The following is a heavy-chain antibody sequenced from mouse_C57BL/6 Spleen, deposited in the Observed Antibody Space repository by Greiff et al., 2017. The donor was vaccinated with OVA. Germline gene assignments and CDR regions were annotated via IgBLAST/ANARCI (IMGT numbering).Heavy chain of an antibody. CDR2: ISSGSSTI. J-gene: IGHJ2*01. CDR3: ARTDYFDY. CDR1: GFTFSDYG. Sequence: VQLKESGGGLVKPGGSLKLSCAASGFTFSDYGMHWVRQAPEKGLEWVAYISSGSSTIYYADTVKGRFTISRDNAKNTLFLQMTSLRSEDTAMYYCARTDYFDYWGQGTTLTVSS. V-gene: IGHV5-17*01.